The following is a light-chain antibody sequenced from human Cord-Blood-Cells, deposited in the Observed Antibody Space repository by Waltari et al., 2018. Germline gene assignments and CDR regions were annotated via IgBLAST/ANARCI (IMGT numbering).Light chain of an antibody. CDR1: SSDVGGYDY. V-gene: IGLV2-11*01. Sequence: QSALTQPRSVSGSPGQSVTISCTGTSSDVGGYDYVSWYQQHPGKAHKLMVYGVSKRPSGVPDRFSRSQAGNTAPLTISGLQAEDEADYYCCSYAGSYTWVFGGGTKLTVL. CDR2: GVS. CDR3: CSYAGSYTWV. J-gene: IGLJ3*02.